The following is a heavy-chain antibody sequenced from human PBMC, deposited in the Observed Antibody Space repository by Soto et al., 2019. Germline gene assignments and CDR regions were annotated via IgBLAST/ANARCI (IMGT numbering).Heavy chain of an antibody. CDR2: IYPGDSDT. CDR1: GYSFTSYW. D-gene: IGHD2-2*01. V-gene: IGHV5-51*01. J-gene: IGHJ3*02. CDR3: ARHDRSRWLQPGGAFDI. Sequence: GESLKISCKGSGYSFTSYWIGWVRQMPGKGLEWMGIIYPGDSDTRYSPSFQGQVTISADKSISTAYLQWSSLKASDTAMYYCARHDRSRWLQPGGAFDIWGQGTMVTVSS.